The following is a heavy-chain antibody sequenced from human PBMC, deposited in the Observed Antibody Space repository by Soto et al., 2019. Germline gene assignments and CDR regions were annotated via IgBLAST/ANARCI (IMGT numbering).Heavy chain of an antibody. J-gene: IGHJ5*02. Sequence: ETLSLTCTVSGGSVSSGSYYWSWIRQPPGKGLEWIGYIYYSGSTNYNPSLKSRVTISVDTSKNQFSLKLSSVTAADTAVYYCAVYSSSWYPETNWFDPWGQGTLVTVSS. CDR2: IYYSGST. D-gene: IGHD6-13*01. V-gene: IGHV4-61*01. CDR3: AVYSSSWYPETNWFDP. CDR1: GGSVSSGSYY.